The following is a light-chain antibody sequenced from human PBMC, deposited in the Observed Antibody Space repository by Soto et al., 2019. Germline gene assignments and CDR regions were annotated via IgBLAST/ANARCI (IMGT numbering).Light chain of an antibody. Sequence: QSALSQPRSVSLSPGQSVTISCTGTGSDVGAYKYVSWYQQNPGKAPKLMIYDVSERPSGVPDRFSGSKSGNMASLTISGLQAEDEADYYCCAYAGSYTLVFGGGTKVTVL. CDR2: DVS. J-gene: IGLJ2*01. V-gene: IGLV2-11*01. CDR1: GSDVGAYKY. CDR3: CAYAGSYTLV.